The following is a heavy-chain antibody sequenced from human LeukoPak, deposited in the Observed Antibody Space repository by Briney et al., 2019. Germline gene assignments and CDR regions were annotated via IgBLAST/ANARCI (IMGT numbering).Heavy chain of an antibody. Sequence: ASVKVSCMASGYTFTSYGITWVRQAPGQGPEWMGWISAFNGDTNYAQKYQGRVIMTTDTSTNTAYMELRSLRSDDTAVYYCARVTTPYGMDVWGQGTTVTVSS. CDR1: GYTFTSYG. D-gene: IGHD4-17*01. J-gene: IGHJ6*02. CDR2: ISAFNGDT. V-gene: IGHV1-18*04. CDR3: ARVTTPYGMDV.